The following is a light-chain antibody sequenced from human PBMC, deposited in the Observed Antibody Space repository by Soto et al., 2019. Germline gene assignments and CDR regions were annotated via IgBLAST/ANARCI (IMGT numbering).Light chain of an antibody. Sequence: EIVMAQSPATLSVSPGERATLSCRASQSVGINLAWYQQKPGQAPRLLIYDASTRATGIPARFSGRGSGTEFTLTISSLPSEDFAVYFCQQYDNCPPAYTFGQGTKLESK. CDR2: DAS. CDR3: QQYDNCPPAYT. J-gene: IGKJ2*01. V-gene: IGKV3-15*01. CDR1: QSVGIN.